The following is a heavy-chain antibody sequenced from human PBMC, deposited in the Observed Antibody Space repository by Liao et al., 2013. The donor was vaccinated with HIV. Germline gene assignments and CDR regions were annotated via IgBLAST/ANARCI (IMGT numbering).Heavy chain of an antibody. V-gene: IGHV4-34*02. CDR2: INQSGST. J-gene: IGHJ4*02. D-gene: IGHD3-22*01. CDR3: ATAGDTSGYYWAALDS. CDR1: GGSFSGYY. Sequence: QVQLQQWGAGLLKPSETLSLTCAVYGGSFSGYYWSWVRQPPGKGLEWIGEINQSGSTNYNPSLKSRVTISVDTSKNQFSLRLSSVTAADTAVYYCATAGDTSGYYWAALDSWGQGTLVTVSS.